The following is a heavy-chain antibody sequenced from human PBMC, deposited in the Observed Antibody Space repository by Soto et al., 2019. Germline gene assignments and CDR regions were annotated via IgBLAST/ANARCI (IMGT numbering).Heavy chain of an antibody. J-gene: IGHJ4*02. Sequence: QVQLVQSGAEVTKPGASVKVSCKASGYTFTSYGISWVRQAPGQGLEWMGWISAYNGNTNYAQKLQGRVTMTTDTSTSTAYMELRSLRSDDTAVYYCAREVRFPPTYSGYDPNILDYWGQGTLVTVSS. CDR2: ISAYNGNT. D-gene: IGHD5-12*01. CDR3: AREVRFPPTYSGYDPNILDY. V-gene: IGHV1-18*01. CDR1: GYTFTSYG.